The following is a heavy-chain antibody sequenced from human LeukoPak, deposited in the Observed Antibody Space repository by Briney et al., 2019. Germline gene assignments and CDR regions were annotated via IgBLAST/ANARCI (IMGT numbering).Heavy chain of an antibody. V-gene: IGHV4-34*01. CDR2: INHSGST. CDR1: GGSFSGYY. J-gene: IGHJ4*02. Sequence: SETLSLTCAVYGGSFSGYYWSWIRQPPGKGLEWIGEINHSGSTNYNPSLKSRVTISVDTSKNQFSLKLSSVTAADTAVYYCARGGGCSSTSCYFPHGYWGQGTLVTVSS. D-gene: IGHD2-2*01. CDR3: ARGGGCSSTSCYFPHGY.